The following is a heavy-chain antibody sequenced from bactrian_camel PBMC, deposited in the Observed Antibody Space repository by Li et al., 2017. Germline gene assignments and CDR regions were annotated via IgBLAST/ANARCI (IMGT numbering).Heavy chain of an antibody. CDR2: LGTPSGST. Sequence: QLVESGGGSVQAGGSLRLSCAANGNTAGTYCMAWFRQAPGKERERVAHLGTPSGSTYYVDSVKGRFTISRDKAKNTLYLQMNSLKPEDTAMYYCAADEAPCTVAVAAQVRYKYRGQGTQVTVS. CDR1: GNTAGTYC. V-gene: IGHV3S1*01. D-gene: IGHD3*01. CDR3: AADEAPCTVAVAAQVRYKY. J-gene: IGHJ4*01.